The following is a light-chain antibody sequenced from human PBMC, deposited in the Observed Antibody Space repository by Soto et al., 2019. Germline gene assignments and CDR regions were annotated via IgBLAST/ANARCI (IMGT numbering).Light chain of an antibody. CDR3: QQRSNWWT. CDR2: DAS. Sequence: ILMTQSPAALSVSPGERATLSCRASQSVRSKLAWYQQKPGQAPRLLIYDASSRASGVPARFGGSGSGTDFTLTISSLEPEDFAVYYCQQRSNWWTFGQGTKVDIK. J-gene: IGKJ1*01. V-gene: IGKV3-11*01. CDR1: QSVRSK.